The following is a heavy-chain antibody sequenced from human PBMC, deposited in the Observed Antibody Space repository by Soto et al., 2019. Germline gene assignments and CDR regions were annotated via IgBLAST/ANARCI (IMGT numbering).Heavy chain of an antibody. Sequence: GGSLRLSCAASGFTFSSYAMSWVRQAPGKGLEWVSAISGSGGSTYYADSVKGRFTISRDNSKNTLYLQMNSLRAEDTAVYYCAKVDNSRLLVYYFDYWGQGTLVTVSS. V-gene: IGHV3-23*01. D-gene: IGHD6-13*01. J-gene: IGHJ4*02. CDR3: AKVDNSRLLVYYFDY. CDR2: ISGSGGST. CDR1: GFTFSSYA.